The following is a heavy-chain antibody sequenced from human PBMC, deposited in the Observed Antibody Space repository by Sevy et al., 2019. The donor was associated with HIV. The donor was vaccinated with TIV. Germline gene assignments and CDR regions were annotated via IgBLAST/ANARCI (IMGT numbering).Heavy chain of an antibody. D-gene: IGHD6-19*01. V-gene: IGHV1-18*01. CDR3: ARDRGIAETGIVDY. CDR2: ISAYNGNT. J-gene: IGHJ4*02. Sequence: ASVKVSCKASGYTFTSYGISWVRQAPGQGLEWMGWISAYNGNTNYAQKLQGRVTMTTDTSTSTAYMELKSLRSDDTAVYYCARDRGIAETGIVDYWGQGTLVTVSS. CDR1: GYTFTSYG.